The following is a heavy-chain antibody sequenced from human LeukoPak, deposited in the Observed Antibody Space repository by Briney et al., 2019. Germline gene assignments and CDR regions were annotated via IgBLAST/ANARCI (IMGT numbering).Heavy chain of an antibody. CDR3: ARALLRAYMVRGQGEFDP. J-gene: IGHJ5*02. CDR1: GFTFSDYY. CDR2: ISSSGSTI. Sequence: GGSLRLSCAASGFTFSDYYMSWIRQAPGKGLEWVSYISSSGSTIYYADSVKGRFTISRDNAKNSLYLQMNSLRAEDTAVYYCARALLRAYMVRGQGEFDPWGQGTLVTVSS. V-gene: IGHV3-11*01. D-gene: IGHD3-10*01.